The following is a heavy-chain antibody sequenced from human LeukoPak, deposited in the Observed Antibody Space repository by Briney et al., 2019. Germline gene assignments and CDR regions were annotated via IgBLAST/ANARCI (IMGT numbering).Heavy chain of an antibody. CDR1: GGSISSGGYY. D-gene: IGHD4-23*01. V-gene: IGHV4-31*03. J-gene: IGHJ4*02. Sequence: SQTLSLTCTVSGGSISSGGYYWSWIRQHPGKGLEWIGSIFESGGTYYNPSLKSRLTISLDTSKNQFSLKVTSVTAADTAVYYCARDPLGHGGNSDYFDYWGQGTLVTVS. CDR2: IFESGGT. CDR3: ARDPLGHGGNSDYFDY.